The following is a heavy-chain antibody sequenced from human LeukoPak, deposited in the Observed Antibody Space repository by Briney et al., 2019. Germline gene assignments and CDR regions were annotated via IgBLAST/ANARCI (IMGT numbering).Heavy chain of an antibody. D-gene: IGHD2-2*01. CDR2: IIPIFGTA. Sequence: GASVKVSCKXSGGTFSSYAISWVRQAPGQGLEWMGRIIPIFGTANYAQKFQGRVTITTDESTSTAYMELSSLRSEDTAVYYCARGRLVPAAIFDPWGQGTLVTVSS. J-gene: IGHJ5*02. V-gene: IGHV1-69*05. CDR3: ARGRLVPAAIFDP. CDR1: GGTFSSYA.